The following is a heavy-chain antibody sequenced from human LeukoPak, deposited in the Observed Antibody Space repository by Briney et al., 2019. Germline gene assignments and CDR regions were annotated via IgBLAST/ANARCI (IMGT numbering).Heavy chain of an antibody. CDR3: ARASFWSGYYRVDAFDI. Sequence: SETLSLTCTVSGGSISNYYWSWIRQPPGKGLEWIGYIYYSGSTNYNPSLKSRVTISVDTSKNQFSLKLSSVTAADTAVYYCARASFWSGYYRVDAFDIWGQGTMVTVSS. CDR1: GGSISNYY. J-gene: IGHJ3*02. V-gene: IGHV4-59*01. CDR2: IYYSGST. D-gene: IGHD3-3*01.